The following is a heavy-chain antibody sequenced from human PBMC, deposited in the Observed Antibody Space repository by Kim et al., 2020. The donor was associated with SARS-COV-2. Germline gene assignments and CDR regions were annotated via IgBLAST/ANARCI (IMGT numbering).Heavy chain of an antibody. CDR3: ARGWASGSYYIQTPDY. CDR2: TFHTGST. CDR1: AYSISSGYY. Sequence: SETLSLTCDVSAYSISSGYYWGWIRQPPGKGLEWIASTFHTGSTYYNPTLRSRVTISLDMFKNQVSLKLSSVTATDTAVYYCARGWASGSYYIQTPDYWGQGMLVTVSS. V-gene: IGHV4-38-2*01. D-gene: IGHD3-10*01. J-gene: IGHJ4*02.